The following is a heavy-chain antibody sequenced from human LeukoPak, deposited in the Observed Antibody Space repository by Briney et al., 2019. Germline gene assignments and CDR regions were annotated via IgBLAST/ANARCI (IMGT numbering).Heavy chain of an antibody. D-gene: IGHD5-24*01. V-gene: IGHV4-34*01. Sequence: SETLSLTCAVYGGSFSGHYWSWIRQPPGKGLEWVGEINHSGNTNYNPSLKSRVTVSVDTSKNQFSLKLSSVTAADTAVYYCASRGGYKFRFTDYYYYYMDVWGNGTTVTVS. CDR3: ASRGGYKFRFTDYYYYYMDV. CDR1: GGSFSGHY. J-gene: IGHJ6*03. CDR2: INHSGNT.